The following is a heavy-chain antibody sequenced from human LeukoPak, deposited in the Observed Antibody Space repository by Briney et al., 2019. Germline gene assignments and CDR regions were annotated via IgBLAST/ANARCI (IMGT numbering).Heavy chain of an antibody. D-gene: IGHD3-22*01. CDR1: GFTFSSYA. CDR3: ARDPTYYYDSSGYHYFDY. Sequence: PGGSLRLSCAASGFTFSSYAMHWVRQAPGKGLEWVAVISYDGSNKYYADSVKGRFTISRDNSKNTLYLQMNSLRAEDTAVYYCARDPTYYYDSSGYHYFDYWGQGTLVTVSS. V-gene: IGHV3-30-3*01. CDR2: ISYDGSNK. J-gene: IGHJ4*02.